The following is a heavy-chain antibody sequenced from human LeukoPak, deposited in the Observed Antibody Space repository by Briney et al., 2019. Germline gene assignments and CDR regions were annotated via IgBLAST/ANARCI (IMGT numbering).Heavy chain of an antibody. CDR3: TTRGGSFSIFDY. J-gene: IGHJ4*02. Sequence: GGSLRLSCAASGFTFSDAWMSWVRQAPGRGLEWVGRIKSKTDGGTTDYAAPVKGRFTISRDDSKNTLYLQMNSLKTEDTAVYYCTTRGGSFSIFDYWGQGTLVTVSS. CDR1: GFTFSDAW. D-gene: IGHD1-26*01. V-gene: IGHV3-15*01. CDR2: IKSKTDGGTT.